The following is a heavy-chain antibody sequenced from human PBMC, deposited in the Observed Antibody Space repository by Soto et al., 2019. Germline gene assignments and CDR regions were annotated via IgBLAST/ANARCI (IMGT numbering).Heavy chain of an antibody. V-gene: IGHV4-59*01. CDR3: ARDSRRYFDWPPMFDY. J-gene: IGHJ4*02. CDR2: IYYSGST. CDR1: GGSISSYY. D-gene: IGHD3-9*01. Sequence: SETLSLTCTVSGGSISSYYWSWIRQPPGKGLEWIGYIYYSGSTNYNPSLKSRVTISVDTSKNQFSLKLSSVTAADTAVYYCARDSRRYFDWPPMFDYWGQGTLVTVSS.